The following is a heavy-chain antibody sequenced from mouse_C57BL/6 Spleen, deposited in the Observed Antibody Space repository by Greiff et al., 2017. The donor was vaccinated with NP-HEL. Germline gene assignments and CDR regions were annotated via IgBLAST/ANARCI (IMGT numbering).Heavy chain of an antibody. CDR2: IYPRSGNT. V-gene: IGHV1-81*01. CDR1: GYTFTSYG. D-gene: IGHD1-1*01. Sequence: QVQLQQSGAELARPGASVKLSCKASGYTFTSYGISWVKQRTGQGLEWIGEIYPRSGNTYYNEKFKGKATLTADKSSSTAYMELRSLTSEDSAVYFCASGDYGTTGERRFDVWGTGTTVTVSS. J-gene: IGHJ1*03. CDR3: ASGDYGTTGERRFDV.